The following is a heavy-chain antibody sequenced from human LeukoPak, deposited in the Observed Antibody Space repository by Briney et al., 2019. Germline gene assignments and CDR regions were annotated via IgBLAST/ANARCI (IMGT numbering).Heavy chain of an antibody. CDR2: INPSGGST. Sequence: ASVKVSCKASGYTFTSYYMHWVRQAPGQGLEWMGIINPSGGSTSYAQKFQGRVTMTRDTSKNQFSLKLSSVTAADTAVYYCARDYGYSFFDYWGQGTLVTVSS. V-gene: IGHV1-46*01. J-gene: IGHJ4*02. CDR1: GYTFTSYY. D-gene: IGHD3-22*01. CDR3: ARDYGYSFFDY.